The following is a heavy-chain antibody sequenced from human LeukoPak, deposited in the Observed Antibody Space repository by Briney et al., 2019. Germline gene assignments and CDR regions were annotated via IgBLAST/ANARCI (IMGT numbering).Heavy chain of an antibody. CDR2: IKQDGSEK. CDR3: ARGTLPFTVFGVLI. J-gene: IGHJ4*02. V-gene: IGHV3-7*01. CDR1: GFSFSTYW. Sequence: PGGSLRLSCAASGFSFSTYWRNWVRQAPGKGLEWVANIKQDGSEKYYVDSVKGRFTVSRDNAKNSLYLQMNNLRAEDTAVYYCARGTLPFTVFGVLIGGQGTLVTVSS. D-gene: IGHD3-3*01.